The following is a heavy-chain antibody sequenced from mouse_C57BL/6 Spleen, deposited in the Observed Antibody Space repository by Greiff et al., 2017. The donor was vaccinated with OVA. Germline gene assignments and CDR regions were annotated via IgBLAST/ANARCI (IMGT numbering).Heavy chain of an antibody. J-gene: IGHJ2*01. CDR3: AREMGY. Sequence: QVQLQQPGAELVMPGASVKLSCKASGYTFTSYWMHWVKQRPGQGLEWIGEIDPSDSYTNYNQKFKGKSTLTVDKSSSTAYMQLNSLNSEDTAVYNRAREMGYWGQGTTLTVSS. V-gene: IGHV1-69*01. CDR1: GYTFTSYW. CDR2: IDPSDSYT.